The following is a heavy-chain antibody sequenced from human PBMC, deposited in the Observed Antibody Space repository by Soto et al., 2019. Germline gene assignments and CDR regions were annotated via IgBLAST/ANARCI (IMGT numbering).Heavy chain of an antibody. D-gene: IGHD6-13*01. CDR3: ARAGVAAARLFDP. V-gene: IGHV3-7*05. J-gene: IGHJ5*02. CDR1: GFTFSSYW. Sequence: GGSLRLSCAASGFTFSSYWMSWVRQAPGKGLEWVANIKQDGSEKYYVDSVKGRFTISRDNAKNSLYLQMNSLRAEDTAVYYCARAGVAAARLFDPWGQGTLVTVSS. CDR2: IKQDGSEK.